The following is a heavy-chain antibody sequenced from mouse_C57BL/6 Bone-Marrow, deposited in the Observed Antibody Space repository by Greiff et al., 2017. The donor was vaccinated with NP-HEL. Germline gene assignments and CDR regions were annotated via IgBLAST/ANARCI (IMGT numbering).Heavy chain of an antibody. CDR1: GYTFTSYW. CDR2: IHPNSGST. J-gene: IGHJ4*01. CDR3: AREGAQATFPYYAMDY. Sequence: VQLQQPGAELVKPGASVKLSCKASGYTFTSYWMHWVKQRPGQGLEWIGMIHPNSGSTNYNEKFKSKATLTVDKSSSTAYMQLSSLTSEDSAVYYCAREGAQATFPYYAMDYWGQGTSVTVSS. V-gene: IGHV1-64*01. D-gene: IGHD3-2*02.